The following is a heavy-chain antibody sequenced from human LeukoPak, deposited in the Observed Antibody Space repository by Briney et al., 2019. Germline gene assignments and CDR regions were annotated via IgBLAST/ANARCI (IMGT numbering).Heavy chain of an antibody. CDR2: ISSSGSTI. D-gene: IGHD6-13*01. J-gene: IGHJ5*02. V-gene: IGHV3-48*03. CDR1: GFTFSSYE. CDR3: ARSSSWDNWFDP. Sequence: GGSLRLSCAASGFTFSSYEMNWVRQAPGKGRGWVSYISSSGSTIYYADSLKGRFTISRDNAKNSLYLQMTSLSAEDTAVYYCARSSSWDNWFDPWGQGTLVTVSS.